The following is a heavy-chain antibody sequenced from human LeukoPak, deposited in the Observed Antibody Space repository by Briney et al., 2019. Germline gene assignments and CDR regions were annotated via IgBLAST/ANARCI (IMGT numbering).Heavy chain of an antibody. CDR1: GYSFTSYW. CDR3: ARAGGNNYRLFDY. Sequence: GESLKISCKGSGYSFTSYWIVWVRQTPGKGLEWMGIIYPSDTDIRYSPSFEGQVTISADRSINTAYLQWGSLKASDTAVYYCARAGGNNYRLFDYWGQGTLVTVSS. D-gene: IGHD4-11*01. J-gene: IGHJ4*02. CDR2: IYPSDTDI. V-gene: IGHV5-51*01.